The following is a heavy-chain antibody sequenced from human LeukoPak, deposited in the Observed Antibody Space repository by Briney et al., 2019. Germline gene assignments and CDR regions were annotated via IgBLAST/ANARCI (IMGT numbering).Heavy chain of an antibody. D-gene: IGHD3-3*01. CDR1: GYSFTSYW. V-gene: IGHV5-51*01. J-gene: IGHJ6*03. CDR2: SYPGDSDT. CDR3: ARAVGSGPYYYYYYMDV. Sequence: GESLKISCKGSGYSFTSYWIGWVRQMPGKGLEWMGISYPGDSDTRYSPSFQGQVTISADKSISTAYLQWSSLKASDTAMYYCARAVGSGPYYYYYYMDVWGKGTTVTVSS.